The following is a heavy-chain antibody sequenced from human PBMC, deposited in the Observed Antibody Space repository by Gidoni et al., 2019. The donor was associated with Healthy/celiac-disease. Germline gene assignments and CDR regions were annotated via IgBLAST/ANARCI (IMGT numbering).Heavy chain of an antibody. J-gene: IGHJ2*01. D-gene: IGHD3-3*01. CDR2: ISSSSSTI. CDR1: RFTFSSYS. CDR3: ARDPVESLNYDCWSGPHKRDWYFDF. Sequence: LVQPGVSLRLSCAASRFTFSSYSMHWIPQAQGKGLEWVSYISSSSSTIYYPASVKARFTISSDNSKNSLFLQMNSLRAEDTAVYYCARDPVESLNYDCWSGPHKRDWYFDFWGRGTLVTVSS. V-gene: IGHV3-48*01.